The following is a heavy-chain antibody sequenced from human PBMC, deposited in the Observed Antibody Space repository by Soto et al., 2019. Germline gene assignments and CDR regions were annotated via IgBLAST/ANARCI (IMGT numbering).Heavy chain of an antibody. V-gene: IGHV3-30*04. CDR1: GFTFTNFG. CDR2: LLYNGYTQ. J-gene: IGHJ4*02. Sequence: QVQLVESGGGVVQPGRSLRLSCAASGFTFTNFGLHWVRQAPDKGLEWVAVLLYNGYTQYYADSVKGRFTISGDNSKNTPYLQMDSLQPEDTAVYYCARAPNVSSWPYDFDYWGLGTLVAVSS. D-gene: IGHD6-13*01. CDR3: ARAPNVSSWPYDFDY.